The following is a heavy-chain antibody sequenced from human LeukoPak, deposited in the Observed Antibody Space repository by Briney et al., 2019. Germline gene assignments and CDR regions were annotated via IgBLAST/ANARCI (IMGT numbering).Heavy chain of an antibody. Sequence: ASVKVSCKASGGTFSSYAISWVRQAPGQGLEWMGGIIPIFGTANYAQKFQGRVTITADESTSTAYMELSSLRSEDTAVYYCATTGEGDIVVVPAAMRLGDAFDIWGQGTMVTVSS. D-gene: IGHD2-2*01. V-gene: IGHV1-69*13. J-gene: IGHJ3*02. CDR2: IIPIFGTA. CDR3: ATTGEGDIVVVPAAMRLGDAFDI. CDR1: GGTFSSYA.